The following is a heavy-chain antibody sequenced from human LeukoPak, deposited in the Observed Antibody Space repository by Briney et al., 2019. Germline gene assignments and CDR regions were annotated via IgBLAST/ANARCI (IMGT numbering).Heavy chain of an antibody. J-gene: IGHJ3*02. CDR3: TRSEVVVIKGDAFDI. CDR2: IRSKAYGGTT. CDR1: GFTFSNYW. D-gene: IGHD3-22*01. V-gene: IGHV3-49*04. Sequence: GGSLRLSCAASGFTFSNYWMSWVCQAPGKGLEWVGFIRSKAYGGTTEYAASVKGRFTISRDDSKSIAYLQMNSLKTEDTAVYYCTRSEVVVIKGDAFDIWGQGTMVTVSS.